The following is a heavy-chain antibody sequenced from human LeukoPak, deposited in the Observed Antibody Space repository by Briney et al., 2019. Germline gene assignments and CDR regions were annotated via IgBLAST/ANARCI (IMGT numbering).Heavy chain of an antibody. V-gene: IGHV1-2*02. CDR2: ISTDSGDI. D-gene: IGHD5/OR15-5a*01. Sequence: ASVKVSCKASGYHFTGYHVHWVRQAPGQGLEWMGRISTDSGDINNAPKFQGRVTMTRDTSINTAYMELSRPTSDDAAVYYCAGLGSTVEGRIDPWGQGTPVTVSS. CDR1: GYHFTGYH. CDR3: AGLGSTVEGRIDP. J-gene: IGHJ5*02.